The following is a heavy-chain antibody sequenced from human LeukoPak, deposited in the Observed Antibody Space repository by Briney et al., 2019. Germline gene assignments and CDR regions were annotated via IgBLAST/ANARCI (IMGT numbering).Heavy chain of an antibody. D-gene: IGHD3-22*01. V-gene: IGHV4-34*01. CDR3: AXXRPYXXDXSGYYNWFDP. CDR2: INHSGST. J-gene: IGHJ5*02. CDR1: GGSFSGYY. Sequence: SETLSLTCAVYGGSFSGYYWSWIRQPPGKGLEWIGXINHSGSTNYNPSLKSRVTISVDTSKNQFSLKLSSVTAADTAVYYCAXXRPYXXDXSGYYNWFDPXGQXTXVTVXS.